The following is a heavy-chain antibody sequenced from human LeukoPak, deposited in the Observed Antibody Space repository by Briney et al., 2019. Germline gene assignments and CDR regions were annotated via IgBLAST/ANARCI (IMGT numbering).Heavy chain of an antibody. V-gene: IGHV1-18*01. CDR2: ISVYNDKS. CDR1: GYIFTNYG. J-gene: IGHJ2*01. Sequence: ASVKVSCKASGYIFTNYGLTWVRQAPGQGIQWMRWISVYNDKSNYAQKFQGRVTMTADTSTRTAYLELRSLRSDDTAVYYCARTVAGGGYWYFDLWGRGTLVTVSS. D-gene: IGHD6-19*01. CDR3: ARTVAGGGYWYFDL.